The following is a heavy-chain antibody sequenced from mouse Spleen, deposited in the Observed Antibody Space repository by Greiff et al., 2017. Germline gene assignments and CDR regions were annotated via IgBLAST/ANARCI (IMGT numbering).Heavy chain of an antibody. CDR2: IYYSGTI. V-gene: IGHV3-5*01. Sequence: DVKLQESGPGLVKPSQTVFLTCTVTGISITTGNYRWSWIRQFPGNKLEWIGYIYYSGTITYNPSLTSRTTITRDTPKNQFFLEMNSLTAEDTATYYCAREGGYYGSPYFDVWGAGTTVTVSS. CDR1: GISITTGNYR. D-gene: IGHD1-1*01. CDR3: AREGGYYGSPYFDV. J-gene: IGHJ1*01.